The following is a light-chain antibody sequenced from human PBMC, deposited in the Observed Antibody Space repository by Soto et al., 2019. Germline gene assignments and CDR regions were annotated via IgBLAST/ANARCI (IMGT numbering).Light chain of an antibody. CDR2: KAS. CDR1: QTISSW. Sequence: DIQMTQSPSTLSASVGDRVTIICRASQTISSWLAWYQQKPGKAPKLLIYKASSLERGVPSRFSGSGSGTEFTLTISSLQPDDFATYYCQQYNSYPKTFGQGTKVDIK. CDR3: QQYNSYPKT. J-gene: IGKJ1*01. V-gene: IGKV1-5*03.